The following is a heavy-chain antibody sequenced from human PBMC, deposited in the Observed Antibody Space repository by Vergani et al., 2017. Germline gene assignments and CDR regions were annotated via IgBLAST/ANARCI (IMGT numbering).Heavy chain of an antibody. J-gene: IGHJ6*03. D-gene: IGHD2-8*01. CDR2: IWYDGSKE. CDR1: GFTLSSHA. CDR3: ARYGYCAHGVCYMTYYYYMDV. Sequence: QVQLEESGGGVVQPGRSLRLSCAGSGFTLSSHAMHWVRQAPGKGLEWVAFIWYDGSKEYYADSVKGRFTVSRDNSKNTLYLQMNNLRAADTAVYYCARYGYCAHGVCYMTYYYYMDVWGKATEVTVSS. V-gene: IGHV3-33*01.